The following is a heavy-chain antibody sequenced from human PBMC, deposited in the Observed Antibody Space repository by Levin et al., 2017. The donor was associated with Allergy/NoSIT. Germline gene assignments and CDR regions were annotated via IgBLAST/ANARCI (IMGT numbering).Heavy chain of an antibody. CDR3: ARDLSSGGLFDY. J-gene: IGHJ4*02. D-gene: IGHD2-15*01. CDR1: GFTFSDYY. CDR2: ISSSGTSI. Sequence: PGGSLRLSCAASGFTFSDYYMSWIRQAPGKGLEWVSYISSSGTSIYYADSVKGRFAISRDNAKKSVYLQMNSLRAEDTAVYYCARDLSSGGLFDYWGQGTLVTVSS. V-gene: IGHV3-11*01.